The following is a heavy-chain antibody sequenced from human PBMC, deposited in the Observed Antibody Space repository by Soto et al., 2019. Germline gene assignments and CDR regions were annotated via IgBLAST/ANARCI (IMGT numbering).Heavy chain of an antibody. D-gene: IGHD4-17*01. CDR2: IYHSGST. V-gene: IGHV4-4*02. CDR1: GGSISSSNW. Sequence: PSETLCLTCAVSGGSISSSNWWSWVRQPPGKGLEWIGEIYHSGSTNYNPSLKSRVTISVDKSKNQFSLKLSSVTAADTAVYYCASFDGDYDAFDIWGQGTMVTVSS. CDR3: ASFDGDYDAFDI. J-gene: IGHJ3*02.